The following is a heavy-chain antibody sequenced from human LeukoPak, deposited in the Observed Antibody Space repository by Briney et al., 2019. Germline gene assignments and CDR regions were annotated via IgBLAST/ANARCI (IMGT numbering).Heavy chain of an antibody. CDR2: IIPIFGTA. CDR3: ARDRGEVLLDY. Sequence: ASVKVSCKASGGTFSSYAISWVRQAPGQGLEWMGGIIPIFGTANYAQKFQGRVTITADESTGTAYMELSSLRSEDTAVYYCARDRGEVLLDYWGQGTLVTVSS. V-gene: IGHV1-69*13. D-gene: IGHD3-10*01. J-gene: IGHJ4*02. CDR1: GGTFSSYA.